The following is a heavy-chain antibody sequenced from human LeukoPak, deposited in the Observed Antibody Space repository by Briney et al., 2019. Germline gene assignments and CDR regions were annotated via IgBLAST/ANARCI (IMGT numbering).Heavy chain of an antibody. CDR2: INPNSGGA. Sequence: ASVKVSCKASGYTFSDYYIHWVGQAPGQGLQWMGRINPNSGGADCAQNFQGRVTMTRDTSTNTVYMQLIWLRSDDAAVYYCARASYGNNPTHFDYWGQGTLVTVSS. CDR1: GYTFSDYY. V-gene: IGHV1-2*06. CDR3: ARASYGNNPTHFDY. D-gene: IGHD4-11*01. J-gene: IGHJ4*02.